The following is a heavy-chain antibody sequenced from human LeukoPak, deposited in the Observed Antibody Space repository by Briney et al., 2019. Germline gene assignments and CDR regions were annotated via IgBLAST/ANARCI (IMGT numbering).Heavy chain of an antibody. V-gene: IGHV3-23*01. J-gene: IGHJ4*02. CDR2: VSGSDGVT. CDR1: GFTFSNYA. CDR3: AKDLGVWAAANSGLFDY. D-gene: IGHD6-13*01. Sequence: AGSLRLSCAASGFTFSNYAMSWVRQAPGKGLEWVAAVSGSDGVTFYADSVKGRFTISRDNPKNTLSVQMNSVRAEDTAVYFCAKDLGVWAAANSGLFDYWGQGTLVTVSS.